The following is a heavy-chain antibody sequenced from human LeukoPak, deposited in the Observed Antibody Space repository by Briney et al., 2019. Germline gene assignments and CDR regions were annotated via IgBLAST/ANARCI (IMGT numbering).Heavy chain of an antibody. CDR2: IYYNGDT. Sequence: SETLSHTCTVSGGSISSYYWSWIRQPPGKGLEWIGYIYYNGDTNYNPSLKSRVTISVDTSKNQFSLKLSSVTAADTAVYHCARGRTWFDPWGQGTLVTVSS. J-gene: IGHJ5*02. CDR3: ARGRTWFDP. V-gene: IGHV4-59*01. CDR1: GGSISSYY.